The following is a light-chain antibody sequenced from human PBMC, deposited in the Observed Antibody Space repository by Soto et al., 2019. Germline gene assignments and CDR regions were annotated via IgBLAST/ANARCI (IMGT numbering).Light chain of an antibody. CDR3: QQRSNWPPEWT. CDR2: DAS. V-gene: IGKV3-11*01. J-gene: IGKJ1*01. Sequence: EIFLTQSPDTLSLSPGERATLSCGASQSVSSDLAWYQQKPGQAPRLLISDASNRATGIPARFSGSGSGTEFTLTISSLEPEDFAVYYCQQRSNWPPEWTFGQGTKVDIK. CDR1: QSVSSD.